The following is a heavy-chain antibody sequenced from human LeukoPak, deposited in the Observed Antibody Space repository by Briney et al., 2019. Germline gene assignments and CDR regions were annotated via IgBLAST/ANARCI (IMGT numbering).Heavy chain of an antibody. J-gene: IGHJ4*02. V-gene: IGHV3-48*01. CDR2: ISSSGSKI. D-gene: IGHD3-10*01. CDR1: GFTFSSSE. Sequence: GGSLRLSCAASGFTFSSSEMNWVRQAPGKGLEWVSYISSSGSKIYYADSVKGRFTISRDNSKNTVYLQMNSLGGEDTAVYYCAREIFGSGSYPDYWGQGTLVTVSS. CDR3: AREIFGSGSYPDY.